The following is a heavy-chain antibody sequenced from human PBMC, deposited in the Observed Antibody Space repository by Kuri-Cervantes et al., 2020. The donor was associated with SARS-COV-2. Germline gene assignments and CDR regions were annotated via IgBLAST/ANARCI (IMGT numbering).Heavy chain of an antibody. CDR2: IYSGGST. J-gene: IGHJ4*02. V-gene: IGHV3-66*02. D-gene: IGHD4-11*01. CDR3: TREAYDYNMGFDS. Sequence: GESLKISCAASGFTVSSNYMSWVRQAPGKGLEWVSVIYSGGSTYYADSVKGRFTISRDNSRNIVYLQMNSLRPEDTAFYYCTREAYDYNMGFDSWGQGTLVTVSS. CDR1: GFTVSSNY.